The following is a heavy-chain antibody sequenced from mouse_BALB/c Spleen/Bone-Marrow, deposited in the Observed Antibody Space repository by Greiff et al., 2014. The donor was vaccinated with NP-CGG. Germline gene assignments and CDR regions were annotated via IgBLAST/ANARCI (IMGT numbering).Heavy chain of an antibody. V-gene: IGHV5-4*02. CDR1: GFTFSDYY. Sequence: EVKLEESGGGLVKPGGSLKLSCAASGFTFSDYYMYWVRQTPEKRLEWVATISDGGNYTYYPDSVKGRFTISRDNAKNNLYLQMSSLKSEDKAMYFCTRGGFAYWGQGTLVTVSA. J-gene: IGHJ3*01. CDR2: ISDGGNYT. CDR3: TRGGFAY.